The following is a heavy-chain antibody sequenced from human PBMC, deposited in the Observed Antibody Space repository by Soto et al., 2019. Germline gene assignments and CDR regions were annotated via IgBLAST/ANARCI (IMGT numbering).Heavy chain of an antibody. D-gene: IGHD2-21*02. V-gene: IGHV3-15*01. Sequence: EVQLVESGGGLVKPGGSLRLSCAASGFTFSNAWMSWVRQAPGKGLEWVGRIKSKTDGGTTDYAAPVKGRFTISRDDSKNTLYLQMNSLKTDDTAVYYCTTDRSMVGVVVVTAIPGNDAFDIWGQGTMVTVSS. CDR3: TTDRSMVGVVVVTAIPGNDAFDI. CDR2: IKSKTDGGTT. CDR1: GFTFSNAW. J-gene: IGHJ3*02.